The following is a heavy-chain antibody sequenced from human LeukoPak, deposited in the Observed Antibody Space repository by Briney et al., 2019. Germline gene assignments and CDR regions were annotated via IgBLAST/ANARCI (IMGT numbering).Heavy chain of an antibody. CDR1: GGSISSGGYY. Sequence: SETLSLTCTVSGGSISSGGYYWSWIRQHPGKGLEWIGYIYYSGSTYYNPSLKSRVTISVDTSKNQFSLKLSSVTAADTAVYYCARGLRYCSSTSCFYFDYWGQGTPVTVSS. CDR3: ARGLRYCSSTSCFYFDY. CDR2: IYYSGST. D-gene: IGHD2-2*01. J-gene: IGHJ4*02. V-gene: IGHV4-31*03.